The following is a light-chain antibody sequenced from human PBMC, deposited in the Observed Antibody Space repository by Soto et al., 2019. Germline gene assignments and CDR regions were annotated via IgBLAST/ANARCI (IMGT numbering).Light chain of an antibody. Sequence: QSVLTQPPSVSAAPGQNVTISCSGSSSKFGSNYVSWYQQLPGAAPKVLIYDDEKRPSGIPDRFSGFKSATSATLGITRVQTGDEADYYCAKWDSSLSALFGGGTKLTVL. CDR3: AKWDSSLSAL. CDR2: DDE. V-gene: IGLV1-51*01. J-gene: IGLJ2*01. CDR1: SSKFGSNY.